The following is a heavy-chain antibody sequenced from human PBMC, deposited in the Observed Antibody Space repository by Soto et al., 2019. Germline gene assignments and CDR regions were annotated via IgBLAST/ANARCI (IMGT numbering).Heavy chain of an antibody. Sequence: GGSLRLSCAASGFTLSNAWMNWVRQAPGKGLEWVSSISSSSSYIYYADSVKGRFTISRDNAKNSLYLQMNSLRAEDTAVYYCARNPYCTNGVCYMALYYYYYMDVWGKGTTVTVSS. CDR3: ARNPYCTNGVCYMALYYYYYMDV. V-gene: IGHV3-21*01. J-gene: IGHJ6*03. CDR2: ISSSSSYI. D-gene: IGHD2-8*01. CDR1: GFTLSNAW.